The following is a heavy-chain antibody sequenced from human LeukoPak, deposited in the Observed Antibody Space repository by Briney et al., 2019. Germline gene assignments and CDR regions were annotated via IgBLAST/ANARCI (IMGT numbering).Heavy chain of an antibody. Sequence: GGSLRLSCAASGFTFSDYYMSWIRQAPGKGLEWVSYISSSGSTIYYADSVKGRFTISRDNAKNSLYLQMNSLRAEDTAVYYCARDRDDFWSGYYIDYWGQGTLVTVSP. CDR1: GFTFSDYY. V-gene: IGHV3-11*01. CDR3: ARDRDDFWSGYYIDY. CDR2: ISSSGSTI. D-gene: IGHD3-3*01. J-gene: IGHJ4*02.